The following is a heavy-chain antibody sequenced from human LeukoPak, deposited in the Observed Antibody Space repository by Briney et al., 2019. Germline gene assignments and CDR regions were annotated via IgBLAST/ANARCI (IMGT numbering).Heavy chain of an antibody. CDR3: ARDFPDSSSSRRFDY. CDR2: IYYSGST. CDR1: GGSIRSYY. J-gene: IGHJ4*02. V-gene: IGHV4-59*01. Sequence: SETLSLTCTVSGGSIRSYYWSWMRQPPGKGLEWIGYIYYSGSTNYNPSLKSRVTISVDTSKNQFSLKLSSVTAADTSVYYCARDFPDSSSSRRFDYWGQGTLVTVSS. D-gene: IGHD6-6*01.